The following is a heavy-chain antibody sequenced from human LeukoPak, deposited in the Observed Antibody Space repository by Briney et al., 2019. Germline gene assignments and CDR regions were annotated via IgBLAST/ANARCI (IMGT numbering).Heavy chain of an antibody. CDR2: IRSSSSYI. CDR3: TRESGSGNYYYDY. V-gene: IGHV3-21*01. Sequence: GGSLRLSCAASGFTFSSYSMNWVRQAPGKGLEWVTSIRSSSSYIYYADSVKGRFTISRDNAKNSLYLQMNILRAEDTAVYYCTRESGSGNYYYDYWGQGTLVTVSS. D-gene: IGHD3-10*01. CDR1: GFTFSSYS. J-gene: IGHJ4*02.